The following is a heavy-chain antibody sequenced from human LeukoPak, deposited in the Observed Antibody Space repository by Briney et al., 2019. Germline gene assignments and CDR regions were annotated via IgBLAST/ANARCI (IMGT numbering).Heavy chain of an antibody. CDR1: GGSISSSSYY. V-gene: IGHV4-39*01. CDR3: ARPQYKWNDYPAAFDI. J-gene: IGHJ3*02. Sequence: PSETLSLTCTVSGGSISSSSYYWGWIRQPPGKGLEWIGCIYYSGSTYYNPSLKSRVTISVDTSKNQFSLKLSSVTVADTAVYYCARPQYKWNDYPAAFDIWGQGTMVTVSS. CDR2: IYYSGST. D-gene: IGHD1-1*01.